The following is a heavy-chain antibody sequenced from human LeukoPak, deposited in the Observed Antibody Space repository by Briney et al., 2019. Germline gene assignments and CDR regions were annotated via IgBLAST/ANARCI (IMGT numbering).Heavy chain of an antibody. CDR2: ISSSSSYI. CDR3: ARFCSGGSCYVGVDY. D-gene: IGHD2-15*01. CDR1: GFTFSSYS. Sequence: GGSLRLSCAASGFTFSSYSMNWVRQAPGKGLEWVSSISSSSSYIYYADSVKGRFTNSRDNAKNSLYLQMNSLRAEDTAVYYCARFCSGGSCYVGVDYWGQGTLVTVSS. V-gene: IGHV3-21*01. J-gene: IGHJ4*02.